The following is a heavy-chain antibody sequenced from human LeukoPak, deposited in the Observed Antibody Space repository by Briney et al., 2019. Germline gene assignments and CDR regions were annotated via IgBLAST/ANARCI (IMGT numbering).Heavy chain of an antibody. CDR2: IYTSGRT. D-gene: IGHD3-10*01. CDR1: GGSISSYY. CDR3: ARDIGYGSGYNWFDP. Sequence: SETLSLTCTVSGGSISSYYWSWIRQPAGKGLEWIGRIYTSGRTNYNPSLKSRVTMSVDTSKNQFSLKLSSVTAADTAVYYCARDIGYGSGYNWFDPWGQGTLVTVSS. J-gene: IGHJ5*02. V-gene: IGHV4-4*07.